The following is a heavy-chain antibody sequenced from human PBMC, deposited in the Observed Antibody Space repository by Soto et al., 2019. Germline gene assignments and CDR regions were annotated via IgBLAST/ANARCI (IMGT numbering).Heavy chain of an antibody. CDR1: GFTFSSYG. J-gene: IGHJ6*02. Sequence: GGSLRLSCAASGFTFSSYGMHWVRQAPGKGLEWVAVISYDGSNKYYADSVKGRFTISRDNSKNTLYLQMNSLRAEDTAVYYCAKDLGRFLEWLTPFYYYGMDVWGQGTTVTVSS. V-gene: IGHV3-30*18. D-gene: IGHD3-3*01. CDR2: ISYDGSNK. CDR3: AKDLGRFLEWLTPFYYYGMDV.